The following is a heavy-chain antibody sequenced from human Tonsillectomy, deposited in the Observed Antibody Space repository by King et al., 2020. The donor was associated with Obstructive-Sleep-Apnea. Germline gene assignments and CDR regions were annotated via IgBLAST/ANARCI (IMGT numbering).Heavy chain of an antibody. V-gene: IGHV4-38-2*02. D-gene: IGHD3-16*01. J-gene: IGHJ4*02. CDR1: GYSISSGYY. CDR3: ARERTVGDWGY. Sequence: VQLQESGPGLVKPSETLSLTCTVSGYSISSGYYWGWIRQPPGKVLEWIGSIYHSGSTHYNPSLKSRVTISVDTSKNQFSLKLSPVTAADTAVYYCARERTVGDWGYWGQGTLVTVSS. CDR2: IYHSGST.